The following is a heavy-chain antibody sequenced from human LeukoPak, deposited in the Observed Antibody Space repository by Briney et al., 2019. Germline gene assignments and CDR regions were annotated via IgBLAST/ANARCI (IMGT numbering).Heavy chain of an antibody. J-gene: IGHJ4*02. D-gene: IGHD6-13*01. Sequence: GGSLRLSCVASGFTFSSYAMSWVRQAPGKGLEWVSTFGTSGGTYYADSVKGRFTISRDNSKNTPCLQMNSLRAEDTAVYYCARRGLSTAGTRLYYFDYWGQGTLVTVSS. V-gene: IGHV3-23*01. CDR1: GFTFSSYA. CDR3: ARRGLSTAGTRLYYFDY. CDR2: FGTSGGT.